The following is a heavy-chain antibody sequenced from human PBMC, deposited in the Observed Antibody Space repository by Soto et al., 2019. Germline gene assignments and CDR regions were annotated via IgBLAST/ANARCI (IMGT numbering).Heavy chain of an antibody. J-gene: IGHJ4*02. D-gene: IGHD5-18*01. CDR2: IRANNAGGTT. CDR3: TADDAIQLWSPEDH. V-gene: IGHV3-15*01. Sequence: DVQLVESGGGLVKPGGSLRLSCAASGFIFSDAWMSWVRQAPGKGLEWVGRIRANNAGGTTDYIASVKGRFTVSRDDSKKTVYLQMNSLRVEDTAVYYCTADDAIQLWSPEDHWGQGTLVTVSS. CDR1: GFIFSDAW.